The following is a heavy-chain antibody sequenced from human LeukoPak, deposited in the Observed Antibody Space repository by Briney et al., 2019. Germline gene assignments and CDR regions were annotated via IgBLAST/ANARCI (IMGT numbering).Heavy chain of an antibody. J-gene: IGHJ6*03. Sequence: SETLSLTCTVSGGSISTYYWSWIRQPAGKGLEWIGRMSTSGSTTYNPSLKSRVTVSVDTSKKQFSLKLSSVTAADTAVYYCAGSVCYYYMDVWGKGTTVTVSS. D-gene: IGHD3-10*01. CDR2: MSTSGST. CDR3: AGSVCYYYMDV. CDR1: GGSISTYY. V-gene: IGHV4-4*07.